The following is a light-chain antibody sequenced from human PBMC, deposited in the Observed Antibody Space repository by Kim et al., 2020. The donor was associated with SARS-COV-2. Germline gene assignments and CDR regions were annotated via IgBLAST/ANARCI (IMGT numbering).Light chain of an antibody. CDR2: DVT. Sequence: GLAITISCTGTYSDIGSFAYVSWYQQYPGKAPRLIIHDVTERPSGISNRFSGSRSGNTASLTISGLQAEDEADYHCSSYTLTSTWVFGGGTQLTVL. CDR1: YSDIGSFAY. V-gene: IGLV2-14*03. CDR3: SSYTLTSTWV. J-gene: IGLJ3*02.